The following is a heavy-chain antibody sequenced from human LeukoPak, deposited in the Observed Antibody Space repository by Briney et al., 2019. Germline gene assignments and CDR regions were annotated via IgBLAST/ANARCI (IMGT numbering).Heavy chain of an antibody. CDR1: GFTFSRYW. V-gene: IGHV3-74*01. CDR2: INSGGRST. J-gene: IGHJ4*02. Sequence: GGSLRLSCVASGFTFSRYWMHWVRQAPGKGLVWVSRINSGGRSTNYADSVKGRFTISRDNSKNTLYLQMNSLRVEDTAVYYCAKIAETSGTYGQGFDYWGQGTLVTVSS. D-gene: IGHD1-26*01. CDR3: AKIAETSGTYGQGFDY.